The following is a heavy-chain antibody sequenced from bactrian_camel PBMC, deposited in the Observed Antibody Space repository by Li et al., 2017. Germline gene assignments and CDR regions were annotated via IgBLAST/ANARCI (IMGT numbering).Heavy chain of an antibody. CDR1: GYAYADNYC. D-gene: IGHD1*01. CDR2: VHTGGDIT. J-gene: IGHJ4*01. V-gene: IGHV3S63*01. Sequence: HVQLVESGGGSAQAGGSLRLSCVYSGYAYADNYCIGWFRQAPGEKREGVAAVHTGGDITAYADSVKGRFTISQDFLENVVFLQMNNLKPSDTAMYYCAAAAGREIPAAQILSAKAYDAWGQGTQVTVS. CDR3: AAAAGREIPAAQILSAKAYDA.